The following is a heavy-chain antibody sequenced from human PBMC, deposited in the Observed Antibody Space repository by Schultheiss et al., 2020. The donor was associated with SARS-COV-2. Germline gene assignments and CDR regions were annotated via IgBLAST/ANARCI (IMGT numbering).Heavy chain of an antibody. Sequence: GGSLRLSCVVSGFTFSHYSMNWVRQAPGRGLEWVSSITTTGRQIDYADSVKGRFTISKDNAKNSLYLQMNSLKSEDTAVYYCARVPDIVYDSGGYYDSWGQGTLVTVSS. J-gene: IGHJ4*02. V-gene: IGHV3-21*04. CDR2: ITTTGRQI. CDR3: ARVPDIVYDSGGYYDS. D-gene: IGHD3-22*01. CDR1: GFTFSHYS.